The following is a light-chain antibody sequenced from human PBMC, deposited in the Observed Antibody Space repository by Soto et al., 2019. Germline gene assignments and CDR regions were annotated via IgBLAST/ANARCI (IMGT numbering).Light chain of an antibody. Sequence: DIQMTQSPSSLSASVGDRVTLTCRASQDISQYLAWYQQRPGKVPNLLIYYASTLHSGVPSRFSGSGSGTEFTPTIRSLQPNNVATYYCLKYTKDAPGAFGQDTKVEV. J-gene: IGKJ1*01. CDR3: LKYTKDAPGA. CDR1: QDISQY. V-gene: IGKV1-27*01. CDR2: YAS.